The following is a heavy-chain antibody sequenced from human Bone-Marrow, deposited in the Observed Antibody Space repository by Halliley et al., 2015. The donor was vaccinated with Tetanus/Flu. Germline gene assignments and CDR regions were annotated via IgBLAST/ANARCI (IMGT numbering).Heavy chain of an antibody. J-gene: IGHJ4*02. CDR3: ARSGYSYGVTYAPFDY. D-gene: IGHD5-18*01. CDR2: IGSSGAYT. V-gene: IGHV3-11*03. Sequence: IGSSGAYTNYADSVKGRFTISRDNAKNSLYLQMNSLRAEDTAVYYCARSGYSYGVTYAPFDYWGQGTLVTVSS.